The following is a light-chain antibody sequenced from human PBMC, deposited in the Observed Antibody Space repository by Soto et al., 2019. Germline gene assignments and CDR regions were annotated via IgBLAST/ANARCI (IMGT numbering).Light chain of an antibody. CDR1: QSVDSTD. Sequence: EIVLTQSPGTLSLSLGQRGTLSCRTSQSVDSTDLTWYQQKPGQAPRLLIYGASGRATGIRDRFSGSGSGTDFTLTISRLEPEDFAVYYCQYYDTFRTFGQGTKVDIK. CDR3: QYYDTFRT. J-gene: IGKJ1*01. CDR2: GAS. V-gene: IGKV3-20*01.